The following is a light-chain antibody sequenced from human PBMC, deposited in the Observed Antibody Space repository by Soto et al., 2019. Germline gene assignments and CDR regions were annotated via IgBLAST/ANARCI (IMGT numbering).Light chain of an antibody. CDR2: KAS. Sequence: DIQMTQSPSTLSASVGDRVTITCRASQSISFWLAWYQQKPGRAPNVLIYKASSLESGVPSRFSGSGSGTEFSLTISSLQPDDFATYYCKQYSISPLTFGVGTTVEIK. J-gene: IGKJ4*01. CDR3: KQYSISPLT. V-gene: IGKV1-5*03. CDR1: QSISFW.